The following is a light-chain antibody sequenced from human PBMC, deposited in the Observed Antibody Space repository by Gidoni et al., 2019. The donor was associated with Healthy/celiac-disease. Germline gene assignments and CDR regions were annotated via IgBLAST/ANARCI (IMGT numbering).Light chain of an antibody. CDR2: AAS. CDR1: HSISSY. V-gene: IGKV1-39*01. CDR3: QQSYSTPPLT. Sequence: DIQITQSRSFLSASGGERVTITCRASHSISSYIKWYQQKPGKAPKLLIYAASSLQSGVPSRFSGSGSGTDFTLTDCSLQPEDLATYYCQQSYSTPPLTFGPGTKVDIK. J-gene: IGKJ3*01.